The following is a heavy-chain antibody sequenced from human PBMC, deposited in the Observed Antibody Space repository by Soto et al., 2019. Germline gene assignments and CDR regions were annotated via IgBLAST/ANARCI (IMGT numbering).Heavy chain of an antibody. CDR1: GYTFTSYG. D-gene: IGHD3-10*01. CDR2: ISAYNGNT. Sequence: QVQLVQSGAEVKKPGASVKVSCKASGYTFTSYGISWVRQAPGQGLEWMGWISAYNGNTNYAQKLQGRVTMITDTSTSTAYMDLRSLRSDDTAVYYCARDGYSGSGSYRHLSPDYWGQGTLVTVSS. V-gene: IGHV1-18*01. J-gene: IGHJ4*02. CDR3: ARDGYSGSGSYRHLSPDY.